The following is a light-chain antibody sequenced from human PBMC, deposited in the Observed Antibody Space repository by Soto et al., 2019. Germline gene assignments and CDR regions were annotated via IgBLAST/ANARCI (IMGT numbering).Light chain of an antibody. CDR2: GAS. V-gene: IGKV3-20*01. Sequence: EVVLTQSPGTLSLSPRERATLSCRASQSVSNNYLAWYQHKPGQAPRLLIYGASNRAPGIPDRFSGSGSGPDFTLTISSLEPYDFAVYYCQQYAASPRTFGQGTLVEVK. J-gene: IGKJ1*01. CDR1: QSVSNNY. CDR3: QQYAASPRT.